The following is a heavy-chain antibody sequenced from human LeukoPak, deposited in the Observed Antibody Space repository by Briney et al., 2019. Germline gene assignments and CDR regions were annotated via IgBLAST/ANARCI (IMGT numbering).Heavy chain of an antibody. Sequence: GGSLRLSCAASGFTFSSYAMSWVRQAPGKGLEWVSAISGSGGSTYYADSVKGRFTISRDNSKNTLYLQMNSLRAEDTAVYYCAKAEGILAGSYYWSLQKYYFDYWGQGTLVTVSS. CDR3: AKAEGILAGSYYWSLQKYYFDY. CDR2: ISGSGGST. V-gene: IGHV3-23*01. J-gene: IGHJ4*02. D-gene: IGHD1-26*01. CDR1: GFTFSSYA.